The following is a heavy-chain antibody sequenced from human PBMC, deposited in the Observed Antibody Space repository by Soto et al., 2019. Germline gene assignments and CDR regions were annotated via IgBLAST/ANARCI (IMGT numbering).Heavy chain of an antibody. CDR1: ESTFTNYW. J-gene: IGHJ4*02. Sequence: PGESLKISCQASESTFTNYWINWVRQVPGKGLEWMGRIDPDDSQTNYSPSVRGHVTISVDKSVNTVYLQWDSLKASDTAIYYSATRKTLVEWGQGTLVTVSS. D-gene: IGHD2-8*02. V-gene: IGHV5-10-1*01. CDR2: IDPDDSQT. CDR3: ATRKTLVE.